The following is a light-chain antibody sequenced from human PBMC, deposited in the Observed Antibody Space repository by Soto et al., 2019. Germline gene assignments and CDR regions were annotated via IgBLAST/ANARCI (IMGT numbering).Light chain of an antibody. CDR1: SSDIGRYNL. V-gene: IGLV2-23*01. Sequence: QSVLTQPASVSGSPGHSISISCTGSSSDIGRYNLVSWYQHHPGKAPKLIIYETTKRPSGVSDRISGSKSGNTASLTISRLQAEDEADYYCSSYAGTSTFVLFGGGTKVTVL. CDR2: ETT. CDR3: SSYAGTSTFVL. J-gene: IGLJ2*01.